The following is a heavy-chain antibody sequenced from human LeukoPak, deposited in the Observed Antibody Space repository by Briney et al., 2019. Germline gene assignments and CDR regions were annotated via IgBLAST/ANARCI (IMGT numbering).Heavy chain of an antibody. CDR3: ARRYFPRYFDY. D-gene: IGHD3-9*01. CDR2: ISHSGST. Sequence: PSETLSLTCAVSGYSISSGYYWGWSRQPPGKGLEWIGSISHSGSTYYNPSLTRRVTISVDTTKNKFSLKLSSVTASDTAVYYCARRYFPRYFDYWGQGTLVTVSS. CDR1: GYSISSGYY. J-gene: IGHJ4*02. V-gene: IGHV4-38-2*01.